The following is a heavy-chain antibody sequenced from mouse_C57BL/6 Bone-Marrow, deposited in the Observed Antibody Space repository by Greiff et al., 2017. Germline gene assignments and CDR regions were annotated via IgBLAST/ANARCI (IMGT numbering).Heavy chain of an antibody. CDR3: ARPYYSNYWYFDV. V-gene: IGHV1-55*01. D-gene: IGHD2-5*01. CDR2: IYPGSGST. Sequence: QVQLQPPGAELVKPGASVKMSCKASGYTFTSYWITWVKQRPGQGLAWIGDIYPGSGSTNYNEKFKSKATLTVDTSSSTAYMQLSSLTSEDSAVYYCARPYYSNYWYFDVWGTGTTVTVSS. J-gene: IGHJ1*03. CDR1: GYTFTSYW.